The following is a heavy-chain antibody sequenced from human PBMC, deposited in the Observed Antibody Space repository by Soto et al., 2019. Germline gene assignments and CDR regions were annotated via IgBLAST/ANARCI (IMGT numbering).Heavy chain of an antibody. J-gene: IGHJ4*02. V-gene: IGHV3-21*01. Sequence: GGSLRLSCAASGFTFSSYSMNWVRQAPGKGLEWVSSISSSSSYIYYADSVKGRFTISRDNAKNSLYLQMNSLRAEDTAVYYCAREFHPPHYGSGSYYPEVFDYWGQGTLVTVSS. CDR2: ISSSSSYI. CDR1: GFTFSSYS. CDR3: AREFHPPHYGSGSYYPEVFDY. D-gene: IGHD3-10*01.